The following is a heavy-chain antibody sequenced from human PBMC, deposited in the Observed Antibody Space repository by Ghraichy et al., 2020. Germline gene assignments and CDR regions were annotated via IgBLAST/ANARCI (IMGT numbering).Heavy chain of an antibody. D-gene: IGHD3-10*01. V-gene: IGHV1-2*06. CDR1: GYTFTGYY. CDR3: ARAVRSTMVRGVRHGHYNWFDP. Sequence: ASVKVSCKASGYTFTGYYMHWVRQAPGQGLEWMGRINPNSGGTNYAQKFQGRVTMTRDTSISTAYMELSRLRSDDTAVYYCARAVRSTMVRGVRHGHYNWFDPWGQGTLVTVSS. CDR2: INPNSGGT. J-gene: IGHJ5*02.